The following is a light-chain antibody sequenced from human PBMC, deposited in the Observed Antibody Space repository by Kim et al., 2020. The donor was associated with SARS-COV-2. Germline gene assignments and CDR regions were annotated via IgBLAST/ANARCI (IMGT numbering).Light chain of an antibody. V-gene: IGKV3-20*01. CDR2: GAS. CDR3: QQYGSSPYT. Sequence: LSPGERATLSGRASQSVSSSYLAWYQQKPGQAPRLLIYGASSMATGIPDRFSGSGSGTDFTLTISRLEPEDFAVYYCQQYGSSPYTFGQGTKLEI. CDR1: QSVSSSY. J-gene: IGKJ2*01.